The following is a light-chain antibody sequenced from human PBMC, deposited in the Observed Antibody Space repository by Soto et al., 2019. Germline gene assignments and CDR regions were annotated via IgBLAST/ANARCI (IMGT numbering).Light chain of an antibody. CDR1: SSNIGSNY. CDR3: AAWYDSLSGPV. Sequence: QSVLTQPPSASGTPGQRVTISCSGSSSNIGSNYVYWYQQLPGTAPKLLIYRNNQRPSGVPDRFSGCKTGTSASLAISGLRSEDEADYYCAAWYDSLSGPVFGGGTKLTVL. J-gene: IGLJ2*01. V-gene: IGLV1-47*01. CDR2: RNN.